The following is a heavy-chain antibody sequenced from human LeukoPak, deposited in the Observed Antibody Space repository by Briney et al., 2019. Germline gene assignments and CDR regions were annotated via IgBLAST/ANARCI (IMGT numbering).Heavy chain of an antibody. CDR3: ARDHVLRFLEWLFDY. V-gene: IGHV3-53*01. D-gene: IGHD3-3*01. CDR1: GFTVSSNS. J-gene: IGHJ4*02. Sequence: GGSLRLSCPVSGFTVSSNSMSWVRQAPGKGLEWVSFIYSGGNTHYSDSVKGRFTISRDNAKNSLYLQMNSLRAEDTAVYYCARDHVLRFLEWLFDYWGQGTLVTVSS. CDR2: IYSGGNT.